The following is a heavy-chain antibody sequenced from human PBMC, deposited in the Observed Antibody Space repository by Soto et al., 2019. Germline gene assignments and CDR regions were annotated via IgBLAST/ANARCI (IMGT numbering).Heavy chain of an antibody. Sequence: SETLSLTCTVSGGSISSSSYYWDWIRQPPGKGLEWIGSIYYSGSTYYNPSLKSRVTISVDTSKNQFSLKLSSVTAADTAVYYCARRAVAVAAPYYYYYYMDVWGKGTTVTVSS. CDR2: IYYSGST. V-gene: IGHV4-39*01. CDR1: GGSISSSSYY. J-gene: IGHJ6*03. D-gene: IGHD6-19*01. CDR3: ARRAVAVAAPYYYYYYMDV.